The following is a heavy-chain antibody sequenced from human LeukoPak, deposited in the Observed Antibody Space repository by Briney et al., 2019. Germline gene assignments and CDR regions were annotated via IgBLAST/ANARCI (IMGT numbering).Heavy chain of an antibody. Sequence: SETLSLTCAVSGGSISSRGDSWSWIRQPPGKGLEWIGYIYHSGSTYYNPSLKSRVTISVDRSKNQFSLKLSSVTAADTAVYYCARGRADYYASNDYFDYWGQGTLVTVSS. J-gene: IGHJ4*02. CDR1: GGSISSRGDS. CDR2: IYHSGST. V-gene: IGHV4-30-2*01. CDR3: ARGRADYYASNDYFDY. D-gene: IGHD3-22*01.